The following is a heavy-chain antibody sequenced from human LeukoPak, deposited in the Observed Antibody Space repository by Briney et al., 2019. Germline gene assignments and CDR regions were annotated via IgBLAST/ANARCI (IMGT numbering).Heavy chain of an antibody. J-gene: IGHJ4*02. D-gene: IGHD3-22*01. V-gene: IGHV4-4*02. CDR3: ATISGYYDSSGRFAY. CDR1: GGSISSSNW. Sequence: SGTLSLTCAVSGGSISSSNWWSWVRQPPGKGLEWIGEIYHSGSTNYNPSLKSRVTISVDKSKNQFSLKLSSVTAADTAVYYCATISGYYDSSGRFAYWGQETLVTVSS. CDR2: IYHSGST.